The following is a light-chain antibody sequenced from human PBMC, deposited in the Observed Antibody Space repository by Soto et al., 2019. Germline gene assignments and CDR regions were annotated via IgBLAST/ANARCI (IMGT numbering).Light chain of an antibody. CDR1: QSVSSN. J-gene: IGKJ5*01. V-gene: IGKV3D-15*01. CDR3: QHYNVWPPP. Sequence: ESVLTQSPGTLSLSPGERATLSCMASQSVSSNYLAWYQQKPGQAPRLLIYGASTRATGIPDRFSGSGSGTEFTLTISSLPSEDFAVYYCQHYNVWPPPFGQGTRLEIK. CDR2: GAS.